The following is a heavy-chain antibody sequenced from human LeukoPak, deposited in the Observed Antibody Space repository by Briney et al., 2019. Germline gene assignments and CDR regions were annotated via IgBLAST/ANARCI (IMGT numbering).Heavy chain of an antibody. Sequence: PSETLSLTCGVYGGSLSDYYWTWIRQPPGKGLEWIGEINHGGTTNYNPSLKSRVTTSVDTSKNQFSLKLSSVTAADTAVYYCARAIITTPTSYFYYYYMDVWGKGTTVAVSS. D-gene: IGHD1-1*01. CDR2: INHGGTT. CDR1: GGSLSDYY. J-gene: IGHJ6*03. CDR3: ARAIITTPTSYFYYYYMDV. V-gene: IGHV4-34*01.